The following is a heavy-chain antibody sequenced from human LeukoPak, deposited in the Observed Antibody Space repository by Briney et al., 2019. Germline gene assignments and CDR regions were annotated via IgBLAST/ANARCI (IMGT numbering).Heavy chain of an antibody. CDR3: ARDLPNTMIVEGSNFQH. J-gene: IGHJ1*01. Sequence: ASVKVSCKASGYTFTAYYMHLVRQAPGQGLEWMGRIIPILGIANYAQKFQGRVTITADKSTSTAYMELSSLRSEDTAVYYCARDLPNTMIVEGSNFQHWGQGTLVTVSS. V-gene: IGHV1-69*04. D-gene: IGHD3-22*01. CDR2: IIPILGIA. CDR1: GYTFTAYY.